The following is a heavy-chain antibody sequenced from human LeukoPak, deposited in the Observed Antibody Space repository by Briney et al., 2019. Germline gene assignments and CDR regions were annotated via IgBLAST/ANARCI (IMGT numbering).Heavy chain of an antibody. V-gene: IGHV3-23*01. CDR2: ISGSGGST. J-gene: IGHJ6*02. CDR1: GFTFSSYT. CDR3: AKMRGAGNYYYGMDV. Sequence: HPGGSLRLSCGASGFTFSSYTVSWVRQAPGKGLEWVSAISGSGGSTYYADSVKGRFTISRDNSKNTLYLQMNSLRAEDTAVYYCAKMRGAGNYYYGMDVWGQGTTVTVSS. D-gene: IGHD1-1*01.